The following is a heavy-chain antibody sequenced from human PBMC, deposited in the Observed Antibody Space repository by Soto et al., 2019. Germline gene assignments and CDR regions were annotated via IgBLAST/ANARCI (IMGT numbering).Heavy chain of an antibody. CDR1: GYTFTSYG. J-gene: IGHJ4*02. CDR2: ISAYNGNT. CDR3: ARDLYSSGWNDFDY. D-gene: IGHD6-19*01. Sequence: ASVKVSCKASGYTFTSYGICWVRQAPGQGLEWMGWISAYNGNTNYAQKLQGRVTMTTDTSTSTAYMELRSLRSDDTAVYYCARDLYSSGWNDFDYWGQGTLVTVSS. V-gene: IGHV1-18*01.